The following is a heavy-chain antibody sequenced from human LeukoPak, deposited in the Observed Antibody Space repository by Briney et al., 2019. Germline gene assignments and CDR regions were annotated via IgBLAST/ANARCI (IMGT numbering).Heavy chain of an antibody. CDR1: GFTFSSYW. D-gene: IGHD3-10*01. Sequence: GSLRLSCAASGFTFSSYWMTWVRQAPGQGLEWVANIKEDGSEKYYVDSVQGRFTISRDNAKNSLYLQLNSLRVDDTAVYYCASSAYYFDYWGQGTLVTVSS. CDR3: ASSAYYFDY. V-gene: IGHV3-7*01. J-gene: IGHJ4*02. CDR2: IKEDGSEK.